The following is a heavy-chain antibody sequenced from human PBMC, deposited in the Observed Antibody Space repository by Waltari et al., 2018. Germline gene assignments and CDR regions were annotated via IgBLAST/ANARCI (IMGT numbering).Heavy chain of an antibody. D-gene: IGHD6-6*01. Sequence: QITLKESGPTLVKPTQTLTLTCTFSGFSLSTSGVGVGWIRQPPGKALEWLALIYWNDDKRYSPSLKSRLTITKDTSKKQVVLTMTNMDPVDTATYYCAHTCPQWGSSSWYFDYWGQGTLVTVSS. CDR1: GFSLSTSGVG. J-gene: IGHJ4*02. CDR2: IYWNDDK. CDR3: AHTCPQWGSSSWYFDY. V-gene: IGHV2-5*01.